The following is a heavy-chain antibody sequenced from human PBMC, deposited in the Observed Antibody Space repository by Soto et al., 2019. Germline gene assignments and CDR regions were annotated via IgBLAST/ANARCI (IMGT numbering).Heavy chain of an antibody. J-gene: IGHJ5*02. CDR1: GGSISSGGYY. V-gene: IGHV4-31*03. CDR2: IYYSGST. D-gene: IGHD3-3*01. Sequence: TLSLTCTVSGGSISSGGYYWSWIRQHPGKGLEWIGYIYYSGSTYYNPSLKSRVTISVDTSKNQFSLKLSSVTAADTAVYYCARGVRFLEWSFTFDPWGQGTLVTVSS. CDR3: ARGVRFLEWSFTFDP.